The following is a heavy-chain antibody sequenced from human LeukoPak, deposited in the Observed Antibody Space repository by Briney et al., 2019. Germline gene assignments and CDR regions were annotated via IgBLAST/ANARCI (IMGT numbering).Heavy chain of an antibody. D-gene: IGHD4-17*01. CDR1: GGSISSYY. CDR3: AKDKWSNGDYYFDY. CDR2: IYYSGST. J-gene: IGHJ4*02. V-gene: IGHV4-59*01. Sequence: SETLSLTCTVSGGSISSYYWSWIRQPPGKGLEWIGYIYYSGSTNYNPSLKSRVTISVDTSKNQFSLKLSSVTAADTALYYCAKDKWSNGDYYFDYWGQGTLVTVSS.